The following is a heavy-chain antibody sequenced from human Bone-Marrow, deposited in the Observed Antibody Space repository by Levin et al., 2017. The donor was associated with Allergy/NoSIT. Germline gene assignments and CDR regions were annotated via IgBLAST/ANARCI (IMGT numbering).Heavy chain of an antibody. V-gene: IGHV2-5*02. D-gene: IGHD1-1*01. CDR1: GFSLSSYGVG. CDR3: AQRGSWAGNNWDTGYLEY. J-gene: IGHJ4*02. Sequence: ESGPTLVKPTQTLTLTCTFSGFSLSSYGVGVGWIRQPPGKALEWLAVIYWDDDKRYSPSLRSRLSITKDTSKDQVVLTMTNMDTVDTATYYCAQRGSWAGNNWDTGYLEYWGQGTLVTVSS. CDR2: IYWDDDK.